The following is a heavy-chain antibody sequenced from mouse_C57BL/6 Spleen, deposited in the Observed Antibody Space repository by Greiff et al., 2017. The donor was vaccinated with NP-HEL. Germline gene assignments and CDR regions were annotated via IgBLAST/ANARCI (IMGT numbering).Heavy chain of an antibody. CDR1: GYTFTSYG. CDR2: IYPRSGNT. D-gene: IGHD2-5*01. CDR3: ARRGYYSNALDY. V-gene: IGHV1-81*01. Sequence: VQLQQSGAELARPGASVKLSCKASGYTFTSYGISWVKQRTGQGLEWIGEIYPRSGNTYSNEKFKGKATLTAAKSSSTAYMELRSLTSEDSAVYFCARRGYYSNALDYWGQGTTLTVSS. J-gene: IGHJ2*01.